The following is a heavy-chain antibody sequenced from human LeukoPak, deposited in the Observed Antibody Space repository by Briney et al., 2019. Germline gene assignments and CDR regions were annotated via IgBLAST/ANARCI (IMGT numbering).Heavy chain of an antibody. CDR1: GGSISSYY. Sequence: SETLSLTCTVSGGSISSYYWSWIRQPPGKGLEWIGYIYYSGSTNYNPSLKSRVTISVDTSKNQFSLKLSSVTAADTAVYYCARHSSSWYSYWFDPWGQGTLVTVSS. CDR3: ARHSSSWYSYWFDP. D-gene: IGHD6-13*01. J-gene: IGHJ5*02. CDR2: IYYSGST. V-gene: IGHV4-59*08.